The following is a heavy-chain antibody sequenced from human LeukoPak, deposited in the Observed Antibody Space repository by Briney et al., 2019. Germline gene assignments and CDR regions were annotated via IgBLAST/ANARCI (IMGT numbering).Heavy chain of an antibody. CDR3: AKATPYYYDSSGYHFDY. D-gene: IGHD3-22*01. Sequence: GGSLRLSYAASGFTFSSYAMSWVRQAPGKGLEWVSAISGSGGSTYYADSVKGRFTISRDNSKNTLYLQMNSLRAEDTAVYYCAKATPYYYDSSGYHFDYWGQGTLVTVSS. V-gene: IGHV3-23*01. J-gene: IGHJ4*02. CDR1: GFTFSSYA. CDR2: ISGSGGST.